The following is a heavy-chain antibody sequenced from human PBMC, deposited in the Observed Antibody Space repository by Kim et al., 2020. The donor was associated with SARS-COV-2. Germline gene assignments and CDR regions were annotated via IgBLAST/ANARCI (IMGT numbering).Heavy chain of an antibody. CDR2: IIPIFGTA. Sequence: SVKVSCKASGGTFSSYAISWVRQAPGQGLEWMGGIIPIFGTANYAQKFQGRVTITADESTSTAYMELSSLRSEDTAVYYCARGSSGWPYYYYGMDVWGQGTTVTVSS. CDR1: GGTFSSYA. J-gene: IGHJ6*02. V-gene: IGHV1-69*13. CDR3: ARGSSGWPYYYYGMDV. D-gene: IGHD6-19*01.